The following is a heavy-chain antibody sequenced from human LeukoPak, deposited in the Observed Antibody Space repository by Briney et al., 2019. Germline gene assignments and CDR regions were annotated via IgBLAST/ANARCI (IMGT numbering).Heavy chain of an antibody. V-gene: IGHV4-38-2*02. CDR2: IYHTGST. J-gene: IGHJ4*02. CDR3: ARHRPVTYQLLYYFDY. D-gene: IGHD2-2*01. CDR1: GYSISSGYY. Sequence: SETLSLTCTVSGYSISSGYYWGWIRQPPGKGLEWIGSIYHTGSTYYNPSLKSRVTISVDTSKNQFSLKLSSVTAADTAVYYCARHRPVTYQLLYYFDYWGQGTLVTVSS.